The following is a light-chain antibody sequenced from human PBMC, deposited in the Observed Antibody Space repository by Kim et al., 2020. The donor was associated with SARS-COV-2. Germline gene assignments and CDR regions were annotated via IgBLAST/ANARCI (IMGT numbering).Light chain of an antibody. V-gene: IGKV3-20*01. CDR1: QSVSSSY. Sequence: GTLSLSPGERATPSCRASQSVSSSYLAWYQQKPGQAPRLLIYGASSRATGIPDRFSGSGSGTDFTLTISRLEPEDFAVYYCQQEYTFGQGTKLEI. CDR2: GAS. J-gene: IGKJ2*01. CDR3: QQEYT.